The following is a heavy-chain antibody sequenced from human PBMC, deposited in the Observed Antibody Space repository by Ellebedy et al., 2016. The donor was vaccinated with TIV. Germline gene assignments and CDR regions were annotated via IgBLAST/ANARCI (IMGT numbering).Heavy chain of an antibody. D-gene: IGHD2-21*02. V-gene: IGHV3-74*01. CDR1: GFSFSNTW. J-gene: IGHJ4*02. Sequence: GESLKISXAASGFSFSNTWMNWVRQAPGKGLVWVSRMNSDGSSTNYADSVKGRFTISRDNAKNTLYLQMHSLRAEDTAVYYCVRARPYCGGDCFSFGNWGQGSLVTVSS. CDR2: MNSDGSST. CDR3: VRARPYCGGDCFSFGN.